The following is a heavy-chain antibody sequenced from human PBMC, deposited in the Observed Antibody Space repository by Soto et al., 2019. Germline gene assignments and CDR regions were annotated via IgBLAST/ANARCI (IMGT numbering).Heavy chain of an antibody. CDR3: VRDIDFGIDY. V-gene: IGHV1-18*01. CDR1: GYIFNNFG. D-gene: IGHD4-17*01. Sequence: QVQLVQSGAEVQKPGASVKVSCKTSGYIFNNFGITWVRQAPGLGLEWLGGIYSKAGTINFAQKFQGRVTMTTDTSTSTVYMEFRSLTFDDSAVYFCVRDIDFGIDYWGQGNLVTVS. J-gene: IGHJ4*02. CDR2: IYSKAGTI.